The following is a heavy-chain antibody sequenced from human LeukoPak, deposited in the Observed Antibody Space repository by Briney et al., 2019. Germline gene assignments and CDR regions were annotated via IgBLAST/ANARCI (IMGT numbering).Heavy chain of an antibody. D-gene: IGHD1-26*01. CDR3: ARDLLGWELHYFDY. Sequence: PGRSLRLSCAATGFPFDDYAMHWVRQTPGKGLEWVSGISWNSGSIVYADSVKGRFTISRDNAKNSLYVQMNSLRAEDTAVYYCARDLLGWELHYFDYWGQGTLVTVSS. CDR2: ISWNSGSI. J-gene: IGHJ4*02. CDR1: GFPFDDYA. V-gene: IGHV3-9*01.